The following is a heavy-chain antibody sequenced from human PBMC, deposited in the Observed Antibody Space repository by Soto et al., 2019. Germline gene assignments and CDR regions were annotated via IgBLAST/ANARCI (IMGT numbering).Heavy chain of an antibody. Sequence: ASVKVSCKASGYTFTNYYMYWVRQAPGQGLEWMGLISPSGGGTIYAQNFQGRVTMTRDTATSTVYMELSSLRSEDTAVYYCARGGSYAINWFDSWGQGTLVTVSS. CDR3: ARGGSYAINWFDS. V-gene: IGHV1-46*01. CDR2: ISPSGGGT. J-gene: IGHJ5*01. D-gene: IGHD1-26*01. CDR1: GYTFTNYY.